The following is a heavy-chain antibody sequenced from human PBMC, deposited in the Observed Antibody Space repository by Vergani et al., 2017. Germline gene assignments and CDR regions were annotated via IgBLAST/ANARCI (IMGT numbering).Heavy chain of an antibody. J-gene: IGHJ4*02. CDR1: GGTFSSYA. D-gene: IGHD3-22*01. CDR2: IIPIFGTA. V-gene: IGHV1-69*13. Sequence: QVQLVQSGAEVKKPGSSVTVPCKASGGTFSSYAISWVRQAPGQGLEWMGRIIPIFGTANHAQKFQGRVTITADESTSTAYMELSSLRSEDTAVYYCARGTSQRTYYYDSSGYVYWGQGTLVTVSS. CDR3: ARGTSQRTYYYDSSGYVY.